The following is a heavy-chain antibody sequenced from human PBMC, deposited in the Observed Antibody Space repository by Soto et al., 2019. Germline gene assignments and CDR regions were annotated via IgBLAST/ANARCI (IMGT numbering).Heavy chain of an antibody. V-gene: IGHV1-69*06. Sequence: QVQLMQSGAEVKKPGSSVQVSCKASGGFNNYAISWVRQAPGQGLEWMGVTNPELGTSNYAQRFQGRVTITVDKATNTAYLNLTTLTSEDTAIYFCARTSMTRIDYWGQGTLVTVSS. CDR2: TNPELGTS. CDR1: GGFNNYA. J-gene: IGHJ4*02. D-gene: IGHD4-17*01. CDR3: ARTSMTRIDY.